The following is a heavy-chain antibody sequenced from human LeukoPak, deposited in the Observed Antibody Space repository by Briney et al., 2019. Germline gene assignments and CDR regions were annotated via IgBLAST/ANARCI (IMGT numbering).Heavy chain of an antibody. CDR2: INTGNDNT. CDR3: ARRSGRYYDY. J-gene: IGHJ4*02. D-gene: IGHD1-26*01. Sequence: ASVKVSCKASGHTFTNYAIHWVRQAPGQRLEWMGWINTGNDNTKYSQEFQGRVTITRDTSASTAYMELSSLRSEDTTVYYCARRSGRYYDYWGREPWSPSPQ. CDR1: GHTFTNYA. V-gene: IGHV1-3*04.